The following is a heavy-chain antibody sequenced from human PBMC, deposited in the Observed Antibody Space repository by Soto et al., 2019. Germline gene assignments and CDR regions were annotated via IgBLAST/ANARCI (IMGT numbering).Heavy chain of an antibody. CDR1: GFTFSSYA. Sequence: EVQLLESGGGLEQPGGSLRLSCAASGFTFSSYAMSWVRQAPGKGLEWVSGISGGGDTTYYADSVKGRFAISRDNSKNTLYLQMNSLRAEDTAVYYCTKGRTGSFWCSRNWFDPWGQGTLVTVSS. V-gene: IGHV3-23*01. J-gene: IGHJ5*02. CDR2: ISGGGDTT. D-gene: IGHD3-3*01. CDR3: TKGRTGSFWCSRNWFDP.